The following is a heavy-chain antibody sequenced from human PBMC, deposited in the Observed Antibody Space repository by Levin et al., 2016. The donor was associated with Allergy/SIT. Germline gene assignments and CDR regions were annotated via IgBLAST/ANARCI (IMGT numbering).Heavy chain of an antibody. J-gene: IGHJ5*02. D-gene: IGHD6-6*01. Sequence: SETLSLTCTVSGGSISSSSYYWGWIRQPPGKGLEWIGSIYYSGSTYYNPSLKSRVTISVDTSKNQFSLKLSSVTAADTAVYYCARHRYSSSENWFDPWGQGTLVTVSS. CDR3: ARHRYSSSENWFDP. CDR1: GGSISSSSYY. CDR2: IYYSGST. V-gene: IGHV4-39*01.